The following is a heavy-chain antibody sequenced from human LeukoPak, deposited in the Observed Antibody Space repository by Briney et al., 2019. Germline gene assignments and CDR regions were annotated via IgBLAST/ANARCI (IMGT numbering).Heavy chain of an antibody. CDR2: ISSSSSTI. J-gene: IGHJ4*02. Sequence: PGGSLRLSCAASGFTFSSYSMNWVRQAPGKGLEWVSSISSSSSTIYYADSVKGRFTISRDNAKNSLYLQMNSLRAEDTAVYYCAREKREGSSGWYGGYFDYWGQGTLVTVSS. D-gene: IGHD6-19*01. V-gene: IGHV3-48*01. CDR3: AREKREGSSGWYGGYFDY. CDR1: GFTFSSYS.